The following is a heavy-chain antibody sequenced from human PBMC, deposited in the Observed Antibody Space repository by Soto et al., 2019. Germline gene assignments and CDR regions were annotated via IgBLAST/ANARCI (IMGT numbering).Heavy chain of an antibody. V-gene: IGHV1-69*01. CDR1: GGTFSSYA. D-gene: IGHD2-15*01. CDR2: IIPIFGTA. Sequence: QVQLVQSGAEVKKPGSSVKVSCKASGGTFSSYAISWVRQAPGQGLEWMGGIIPIFGTANYAQKFQGRVTITADESTSTAYMELSRLRSEDTAVYYCARGRLGYCSGGSCYNRAWFDPWGQGTLVTVSS. CDR3: ARGRLGYCSGGSCYNRAWFDP. J-gene: IGHJ5*02.